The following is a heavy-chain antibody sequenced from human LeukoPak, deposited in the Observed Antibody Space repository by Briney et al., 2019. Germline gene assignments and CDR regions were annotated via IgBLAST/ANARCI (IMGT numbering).Heavy chain of an antibody. D-gene: IGHD3-16*02. CDR3: AKDPGRGDLSSSSDF. CDR1: GFTFDDYA. CDR2: ISGDGVSA. J-gene: IGHJ4*02. Sequence: GGSLRLSCAASGFTFDDYAMHWVRQPPGKGLEWVSLISGDGVSAYYADSVKGRFTISRDNSKNSLYLHMNSLRTEDTALYYCAKDPGRGDLSSSSDFWGQGTLVTVSS. V-gene: IGHV3-43*02.